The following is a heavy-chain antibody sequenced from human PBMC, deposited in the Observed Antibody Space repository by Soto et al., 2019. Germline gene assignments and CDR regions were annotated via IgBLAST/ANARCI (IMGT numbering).Heavy chain of an antibody. CDR1: GFTFIDYH. D-gene: IGHD1-26*01. V-gene: IGHV3-11*01. CDR3: ARERFVGAPTFFDY. CDR2: ISSSGSTI. J-gene: IGHJ4*02. Sequence: QVQLVESGGGLVKPGGSLRLSCAASGFTFIDYHMSWIRQAPGKGLEWVSYISSSGSTIYYADSVKGRFTISRDNAKNSLYLQMNSLRAEDTAVYYRARERFVGAPTFFDYWGQGTLVTVSS.